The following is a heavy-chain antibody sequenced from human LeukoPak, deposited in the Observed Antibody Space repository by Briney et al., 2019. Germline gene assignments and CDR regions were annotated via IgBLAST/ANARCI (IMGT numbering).Heavy chain of an antibody. V-gene: IGHV3-23*01. D-gene: IGHD3-3*01. CDR1: GFTFSSYA. J-gene: IGHJ3*02. CDR3: VRVFRPSLTVFIIRGAFDI. CDR2: ISGSGDDT. Sequence: GGSLRLSCAASGFTFSSYAMSWVRQAPGKGLEWVSTISGSGDDTYYADSVKGRFTISRDNSKNTLYLQMISLRAEDTAVYYCVRVFRPSLTVFIIRGAFDIWGQGTMVTVSS.